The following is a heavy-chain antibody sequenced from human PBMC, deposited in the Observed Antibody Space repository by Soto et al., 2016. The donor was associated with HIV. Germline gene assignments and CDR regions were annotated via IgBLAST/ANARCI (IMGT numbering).Heavy chain of an antibody. J-gene: IGHJ6*03. D-gene: IGHD3-10*01. Sequence: QMQLVQSGPEVKKPGTSVKVSCKASGFTFSTSAMHWVRQARGQRLEWIGWIVVGSGNTNYAPTFQERVVITRDRSTGTAYMELSSLRSEDTAVYYCAAVRSLWFGGMDVWGRGTTVTVSS. CDR2: IVVGSGNT. CDR3: AAVRSLWFGGMDV. V-gene: IGHV1-58*02. CDR1: GFTFSTSA.